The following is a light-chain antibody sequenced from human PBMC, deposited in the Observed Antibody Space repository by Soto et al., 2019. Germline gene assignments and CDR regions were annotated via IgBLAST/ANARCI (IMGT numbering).Light chain of an antibody. Sequence: QSALTQPASVSGSPGQSITISCTGTSSDVGGYNYVSWYQQHPGKAPKLIIFEVSNRFSGSKSGNTASLTISGLQAEDEADYFCCSFTSSSTYVFGTGTKVTVL. CDR2: EVS. J-gene: IGLJ1*01. CDR1: SSDVGGYNY. CDR3: CSFTSSSTYV. V-gene: IGLV2-14*01.